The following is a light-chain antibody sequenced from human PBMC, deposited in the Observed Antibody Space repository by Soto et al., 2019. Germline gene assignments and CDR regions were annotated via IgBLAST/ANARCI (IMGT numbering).Light chain of an antibody. CDR1: SSDVGRYNY. Sequence: QSALTQPASVSGSPGQSITISCTGASSDVGRYNYVSWYQLHPGKAPKLIIYEVSNRPSGVSNRFYGSKSGNTASLTISGLRAEDEADYYCNSYTSSTAYVFGTGTKVTVL. V-gene: IGLV2-14*01. CDR2: EVS. J-gene: IGLJ1*01. CDR3: NSYTSSTAYV.